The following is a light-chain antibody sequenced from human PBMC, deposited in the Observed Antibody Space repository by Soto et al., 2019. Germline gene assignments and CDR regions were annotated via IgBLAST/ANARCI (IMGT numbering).Light chain of an antibody. V-gene: IGKV3-15*01. Sequence: EIVLTQSPGTLSLSPGERATLSCRASQSVRSNLAWYQQKPCQAPRLVIYAASTRATGIPDRFSGSVSGTEFTPTISSLQSQDFAVYYCQQYNEWPPFTFGQGTRLEIK. CDR3: QQYNEWPPFT. CDR1: QSVRSN. J-gene: IGKJ5*01. CDR2: AAS.